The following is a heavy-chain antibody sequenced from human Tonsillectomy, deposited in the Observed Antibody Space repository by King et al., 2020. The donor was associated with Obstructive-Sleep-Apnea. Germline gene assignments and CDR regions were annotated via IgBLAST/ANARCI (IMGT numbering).Heavy chain of an antibody. D-gene: IGHD6-13*01. CDR2: IYYSGST. CDR1: GGSISSSGYY. CDR3: ARVPLHYSSTFN. J-gene: IGHJ4*02. V-gene: IGHV4-39*07. Sequence: QLQESGPGLVMPSETLSLTCTVSGGSISSSGYYWGWIRQPPGKGLEWIGSIYYSGSTYYNPSLKSRVTISVDTSKNQFSLKLSSVTAADTAVYYCARVPLHYSSTFNWGQGTLVTVSS.